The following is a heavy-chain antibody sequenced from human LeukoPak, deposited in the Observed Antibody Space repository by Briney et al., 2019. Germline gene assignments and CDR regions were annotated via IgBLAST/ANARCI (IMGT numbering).Heavy chain of an antibody. CDR3: ASSIVYCSSTSCYFN. Sequence: ASVKVSCKASGYTFTGYFMHWVRQAPGQGLEWMGWINPNSGGTNYAQKFQGRVTMTRDTSISTAYMELSRLRSDETAVYYCASSIVYCSSTSCYFNWGQGTLVTVSS. J-gene: IGHJ4*02. V-gene: IGHV1-2*02. CDR2: INPNSGGT. CDR1: GYTFTGYF. D-gene: IGHD2-2*01.